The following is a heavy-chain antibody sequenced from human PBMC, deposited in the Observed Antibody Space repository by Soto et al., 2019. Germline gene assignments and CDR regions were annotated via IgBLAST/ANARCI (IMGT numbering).Heavy chain of an antibody. V-gene: IGHV3-30*18. D-gene: IGHD2-15*01. CDR3: AKDRHTVVTPIDY. CDR1: GFTFSSYG. CDR2: ISYDGSNK. Sequence: QVQLVEAGGGVVQPGRSLRLSCAASGFTFSSYGMHWVRQAPGKGLEWVAVISYDGSNKYYADSVKGRFTISRDNSKNTLYLQMNSLSAEDTAVYYCAKDRHTVVTPIDYWGQGTLVTVSS. J-gene: IGHJ4*02.